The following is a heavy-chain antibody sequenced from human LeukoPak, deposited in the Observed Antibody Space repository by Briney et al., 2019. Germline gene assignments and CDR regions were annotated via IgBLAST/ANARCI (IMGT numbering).Heavy chain of an antibody. Sequence: GGSLRLSCAASGFTFSSYWMSWVRQAPGKGLEWVANIKQDGSEKYYVDSVKGRFTISRDNAKNSLYLQMNSLRAEDTAVYYCARLVGPTGTTGVGEYYFDYWGQGTLVTVST. D-gene: IGHD1-1*01. CDR3: ARLVGPTGTTGVGEYYFDY. J-gene: IGHJ4*02. CDR1: GFTFSSYW. CDR2: IKQDGSEK. V-gene: IGHV3-7*01.